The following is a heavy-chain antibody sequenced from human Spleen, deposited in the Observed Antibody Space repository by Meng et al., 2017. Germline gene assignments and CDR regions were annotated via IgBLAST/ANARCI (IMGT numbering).Heavy chain of an antibody. Sequence: HLVQLGQGRVELSGPLSLVCVSSRSSVSNVYWCSFSRSPPGPGQGRMWKVYHSGYTSYTPSLKSRVSRSVDKSKNPFSLNLRSVTAAATAVYYCARWDRSGSYQVYWGQGTLVTVSS. J-gene: IGHJ4*02. CDR1: RSSVSNVYW. D-gene: IGHD1-26*01. V-gene: IGHV4-4*02. CDR3: ARWDRSGSYQVY. CDR2: VYHSGYT.